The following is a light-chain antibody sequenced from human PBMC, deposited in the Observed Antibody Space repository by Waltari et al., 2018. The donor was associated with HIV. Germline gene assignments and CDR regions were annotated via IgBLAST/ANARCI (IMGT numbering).Light chain of an antibody. CDR3: QQRSNLPPFT. V-gene: IGKV3-11*01. J-gene: IGKJ3*01. CDR2: DAA. Sequence: EIVLTQSPATLSLSPGERATLSCRASQSVSSYLAWYQQKPGQAPRLLIYDAANRATGIPARFSGSGSGTDVTLTISILEPEDLAVYYCQQRSNLPPFTFGPGTKVDIK. CDR1: QSVSSY.